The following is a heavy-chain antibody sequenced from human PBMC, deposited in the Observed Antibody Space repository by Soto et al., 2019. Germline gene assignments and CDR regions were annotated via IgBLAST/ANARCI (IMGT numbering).Heavy chain of an antibody. V-gene: IGHV3-74*01. Sequence: EVQLLESGGGLVQPGESLRLSCAASGFTFSYYWMHWVRQAPGMGLVWVSRIHSDGSSTTYADSVKGRFTISRDNARNTLYLQMNSLRAEDRAGYYCARGDRGAFDLWGQGTVLTVSS. D-gene: IGHD3-16*01. CDR2: IHSDGSST. J-gene: IGHJ3*01. CDR3: ARGDRGAFDL. CDR1: GFTFSYYW.